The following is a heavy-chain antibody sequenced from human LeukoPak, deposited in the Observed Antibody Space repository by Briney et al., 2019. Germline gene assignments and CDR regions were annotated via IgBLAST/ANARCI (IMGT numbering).Heavy chain of an antibody. Sequence: SETLSLTCTVSGGSISSESDSWGWIRQPPGKGLDWVGNIYFTGSTFYKSSLKSRGTISVDTSKNQFSLKLSSVTAADTAVYYCARQHGEGGYYYYYMDVWGKGTTVTVSS. D-gene: IGHD3-16*01. CDR3: ARQHGEGGYYYYYMDV. V-gene: IGHV4-39*01. CDR2: IYFTGST. CDR1: GGSISSESDS. J-gene: IGHJ6*03.